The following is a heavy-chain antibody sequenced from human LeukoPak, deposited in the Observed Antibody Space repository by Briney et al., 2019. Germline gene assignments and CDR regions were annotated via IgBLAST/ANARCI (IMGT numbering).Heavy chain of an antibody. Sequence: GGSLRLSCAASGFSLNNYWMMWVRQAPGKGLEWVANIKSDGSDKYYVGSVKGRFTISRDNARNSLFLQMSSLRADDTATYYCATDPPWGSDVFDMWGRGTMVTVSS. CDR2: IKSDGSDK. J-gene: IGHJ3*02. V-gene: IGHV3-7*03. CDR1: GFSLNNYW. D-gene: IGHD7-27*01. CDR3: ATDPPWGSDVFDM.